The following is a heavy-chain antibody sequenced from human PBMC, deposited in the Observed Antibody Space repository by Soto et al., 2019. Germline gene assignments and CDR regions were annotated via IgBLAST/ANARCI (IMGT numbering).Heavy chain of an antibody. CDR3: ARETAGPLSSGYGFEI. CDR2: IIPIFVTA. CDR1: GGTVSSYA. Sequence: SVKVSCKASGGTVSSYAISWVRQAPGQGLEWMGGIIPIFVTANYAQKFQGRVTLTRDTSITTAYMALTSLRSDDTAASYCARETAGPLSSGYGFEIWGQGTKVTVSS. D-gene: IGHD3-22*01. V-gene: IGHV1-69*05. J-gene: IGHJ3*02.